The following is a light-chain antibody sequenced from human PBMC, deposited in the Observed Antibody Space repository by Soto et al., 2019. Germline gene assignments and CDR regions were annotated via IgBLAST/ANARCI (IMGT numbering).Light chain of an antibody. CDR1: SSDVGSYNY. CDR3: SSYTTSSTYV. J-gene: IGLJ1*01. Sequence: QSVLTQPASVSGSPGQSITISCTGTSSDVGSYNYVSWYQQHPGKAPKLMICDVSDRPSGISNRFSGSKSGNTASLTISGLQAEDEADYYCSSYTTSSTYVFGTVTKLTVL. CDR2: DVS. V-gene: IGLV2-14*01.